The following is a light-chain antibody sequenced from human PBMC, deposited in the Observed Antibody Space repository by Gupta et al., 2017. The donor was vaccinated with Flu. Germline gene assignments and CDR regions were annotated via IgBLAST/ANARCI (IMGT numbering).Light chain of an antibody. CDR3: QQSYSNCPG. V-gene: IGKV1-39*01. J-gene: IGKJ3*01. CDR1: QSIRSY. Sequence: DIQMTQSPSSLSASVGDRVTITCRASQSIRSYLNWYQQKPGKAPKRLIYAASSLQSGVPSRFSGSGSGTDFTLTISSLQPEDFATYYCQQSYSNCPGFGPGTKVDIK. CDR2: AAS.